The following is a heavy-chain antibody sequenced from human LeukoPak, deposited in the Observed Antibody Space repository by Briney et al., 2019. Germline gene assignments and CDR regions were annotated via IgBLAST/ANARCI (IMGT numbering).Heavy chain of an antibody. CDR1: GGSISSGSYY. J-gene: IGHJ5*02. D-gene: IGHD3-22*01. Sequence: SETLSLTCTVSGGSISSGSYYWSWIRQPAGKGLGWIGRIYTSGSTNYNPSLKSRVTISVDTSKNQFSLKLSSVTAADTAVYYCARVPYYYDSSGYPSRFDPWGQGTLVTVSS. CDR2: IYTSGST. CDR3: ARVPYYYDSSGYPSRFDP. V-gene: IGHV4-61*02.